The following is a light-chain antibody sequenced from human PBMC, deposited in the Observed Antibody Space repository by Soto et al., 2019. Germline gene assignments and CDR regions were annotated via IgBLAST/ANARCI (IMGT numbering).Light chain of an antibody. J-gene: IGKJ1*01. V-gene: IGKV3-15*01. CDR3: QHYNNWPPWT. CDR2: GAS. CDR1: QSITSS. Sequence: EIVMTQSPATLSVYPGERATLSCRASQSITSSLAWYQQKPGQAPRLLIYGASTRATGFPPRFSGSGSGTEFTLTISSLQPEDFAVYYCQHYNNWPPWTFGQGTKVEIK.